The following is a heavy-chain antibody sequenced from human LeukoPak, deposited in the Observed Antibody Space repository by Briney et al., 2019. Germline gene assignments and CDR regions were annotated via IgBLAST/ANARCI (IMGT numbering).Heavy chain of an antibody. CDR2: IKSKTDGGTT. V-gene: IGHV3-15*01. D-gene: IGHD3-3*01. J-gene: IGHJ4*02. Sequence: GGSLRLSCAASGFTFSNAWMSWVRQAPGKGLEWVGRIKSKTDGGTTDYAAPVKGRFTISRDDSKNTLYLQMNSLKTEDTAVYYCTTEGLRFLEWPLVDYWGQGTLVTVSS. CDR1: GFTFSNAW. CDR3: TTEGLRFLEWPLVDY.